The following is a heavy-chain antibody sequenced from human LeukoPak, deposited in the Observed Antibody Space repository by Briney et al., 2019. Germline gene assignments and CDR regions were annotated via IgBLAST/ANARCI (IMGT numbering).Heavy chain of an antibody. V-gene: IGHV3-30-3*01. Sequence: GRSLRLSCAASGFTFSSYAMHWVRQAPGKGLEWVAVISYDGSNKYYADSVKGRFTISRDNSKNTLYLQMNSLRAEDTAVYYCARDQRITRNWFDPWGQGTLVTVST. CDR3: ARDQRITRNWFDP. J-gene: IGHJ5*02. CDR1: GFTFSSYA. CDR2: ISYDGSNK. D-gene: IGHD1-14*01.